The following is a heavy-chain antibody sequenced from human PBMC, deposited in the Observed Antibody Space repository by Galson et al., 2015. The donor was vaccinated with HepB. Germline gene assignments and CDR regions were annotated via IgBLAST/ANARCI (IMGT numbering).Heavy chain of an antibody. V-gene: IGHV3-11*01. CDR3: VRDRGAHSGYDYRISFYYGVVI. CDR1: GFKFSDYY. CDR2: ISYSGSTI. J-gene: IGHJ6*02. D-gene: IGHD5-12*01. Sequence: SLRLSCATSGFKFSDYYMSWVRQAPGKGLEWLSFISYSGSTIYYADSVKGRFTISRDNAKNSVSLQMNSLRVEDAAVYYRVRDRGAHSGYDYRISFYYGVVIWGQGTTFTVSS.